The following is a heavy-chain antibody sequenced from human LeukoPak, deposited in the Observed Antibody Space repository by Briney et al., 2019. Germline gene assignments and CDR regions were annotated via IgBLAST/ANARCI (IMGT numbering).Heavy chain of an antibody. CDR1: GYSISSGYY. V-gene: IGHV4-38-2*02. D-gene: IGHD2-15*01. CDR3: ARVGPGSCCI. CDR2: IYHSGST. J-gene: IGHJ4*02. Sequence: PSETLSLTCTLSGYSISSGYYWGWIRQPPGKGLEWIGSIYHSGSTYYNPSLKSRVTISVDTSKNQFSLKLSSVTAADTAVYYCARVGPGSCCIWGQGTLVTVSS.